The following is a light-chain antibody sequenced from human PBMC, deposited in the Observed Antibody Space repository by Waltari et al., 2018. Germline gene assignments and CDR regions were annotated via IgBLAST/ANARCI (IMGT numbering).Light chain of an antibody. CDR3: LQDYSYPWT. J-gene: IGKJ1*01. Sequence: AIQMTQSPSSLSAVVGDRLTITCRASPAISNDLSWYQQKPGQAPKLLIYGASFLQRGVPSRFSGSGSGTDFILTISSLQPEDFATYYCLQDYSYPWTFGQGTNVDI. CDR2: GAS. CDR1: PAISND. V-gene: IGKV1-6*01.